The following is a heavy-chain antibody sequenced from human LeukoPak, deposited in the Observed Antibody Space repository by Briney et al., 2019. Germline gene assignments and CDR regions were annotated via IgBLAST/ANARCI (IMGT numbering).Heavy chain of an antibody. CDR2: ISYDGSNK. Sequence: PGGSLRLSCAASGFTFSSYAMHWVRQAPGKGLEWAAVISYDGSNKYYADSVKGRFTISRDNSKNTLYLQMNSLRAEDTAVYYCAREPSSSDYYYMDVWGKGTTVTVSS. D-gene: IGHD6-6*01. CDR3: AREPSSSDYYYMDV. CDR1: GFTFSSYA. V-gene: IGHV3-30*04. J-gene: IGHJ6*03.